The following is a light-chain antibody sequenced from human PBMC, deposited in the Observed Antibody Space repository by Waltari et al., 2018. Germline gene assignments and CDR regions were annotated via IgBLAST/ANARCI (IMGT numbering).Light chain of an antibody. V-gene: IGKV2-28*01. CDR1: GILLNSNGYNY. J-gene: IGKJ5*01. CDR2: LGS. Sequence: DFVMTQSPLSLRVTPGESASISCPSSGILLNSNGYNYLAWYLQKPGQSPQLLIFLGSNRASGVPDRFSGSGSGRDFTLKISKIEAEDVGVYYCMQARQTPLTFGQGTRLEIK. CDR3: MQARQTPLT.